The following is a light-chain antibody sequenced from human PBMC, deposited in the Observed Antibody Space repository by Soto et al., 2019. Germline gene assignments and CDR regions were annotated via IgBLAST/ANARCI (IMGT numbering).Light chain of an antibody. V-gene: IGLV2-23*01. Sequence: QSALTQPASVSGSPGQSITLSCTGTSSAIGSYSFVSWYQQHPGKAPRLIIYEGSKRPSGVSNRFSASRSGNTASLTISGLQPEDEADYYCCSYALSSTYVFGTGTKLTVL. CDR2: EGS. CDR1: SSAIGSYSF. CDR3: CSYALSSTYV. J-gene: IGLJ1*01.